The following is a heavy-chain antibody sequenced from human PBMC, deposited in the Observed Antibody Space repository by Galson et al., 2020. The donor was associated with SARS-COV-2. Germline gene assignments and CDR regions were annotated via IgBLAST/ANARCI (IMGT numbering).Heavy chain of an antibody. CDR2: IYYSGST. V-gene: IGHV4-59*01. D-gene: IGHD3-3*01. J-gene: IGHJ5*02. CDR3: ARHNDFWSGYYRRFDP. Sequence: SETLSLTCTVSGASISSYSWSWIRQPPGKGLEWIGHIYYSGSTNYNPSLKSRVTISVDTSKNQFSLNLRSVTAADTAVYYCARHNDFWSGYYRRFDPWGQGTLVTVSS. CDR1: GASISSYS.